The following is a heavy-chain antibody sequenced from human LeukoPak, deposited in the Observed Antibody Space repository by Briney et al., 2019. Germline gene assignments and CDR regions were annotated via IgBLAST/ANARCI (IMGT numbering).Heavy chain of an antibody. J-gene: IGHJ4*02. CDR2: ISYDGSNK. D-gene: IGHD3-22*01. Sequence: GGSLRLSCAASGFTFSTYAMHWVRQAPGKGLEWVAIISYDGSNKYYADSVKGRFTISRDTSKNTLYLQMNSLRAEDTAVYYCARADFYYDSTGCDYWGQGTLVTVSS. CDR3: ARADFYYDSTGCDY. V-gene: IGHV3-30-3*01. CDR1: GFTFSTYA.